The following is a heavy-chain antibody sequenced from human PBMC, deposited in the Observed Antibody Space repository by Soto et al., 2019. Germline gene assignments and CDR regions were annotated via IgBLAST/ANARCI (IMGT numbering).Heavy chain of an antibody. Sequence: ASVKVSCKASGYTFNNYYIHWVRQAPGHGLEWMGWMNPNSGNTGYAQNFRGRVTMTQNTAIGTAYMELSSLRSDDTATYYCTRAYGAETFDFWGQGTRVTSPQ. D-gene: IGHD3-10*01. CDR2: MNPNSGNT. J-gene: IGHJ5*01. CDR1: GYTFNNYY. CDR3: TRAYGAETFDF. V-gene: IGHV1-8*02.